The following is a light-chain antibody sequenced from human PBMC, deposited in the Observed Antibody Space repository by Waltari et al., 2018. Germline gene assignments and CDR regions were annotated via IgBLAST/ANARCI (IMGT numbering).Light chain of an antibody. CDR1: QNINNY. Sequence: IQMNQSPSSLSASVGGRVTITCRASQNINNYLNWYHQAPGKAPKLLIYATSNLQSGVPARFSGSGSGTDCTLSISSLQPEDFATNYWQQRDAIPLAFGGGTKVEI. J-gene: IGKJ4*01. CDR2: ATS. CDR3: QQRDAIPLA. V-gene: IGKV1-39*01.